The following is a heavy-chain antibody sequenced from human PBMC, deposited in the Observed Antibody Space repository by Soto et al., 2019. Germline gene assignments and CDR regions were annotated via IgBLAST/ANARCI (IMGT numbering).Heavy chain of an antibody. CDR3: ARVHSPGIAYFDY. CDR2: IYYSGST. Sequence: SETLSLTGTVSGGSISSGGYYWSWIRRHPGKGLEWIGYIYYSGSTYYNPSLKSRVTISVDTSKNQFSLKPSSVTAADRAVYYCARVHSPGIAYFDYWGQGTLVTVSS. J-gene: IGHJ4*02. CDR1: GGSISSGGYY. V-gene: IGHV4-31*03. D-gene: IGHD2-21*01.